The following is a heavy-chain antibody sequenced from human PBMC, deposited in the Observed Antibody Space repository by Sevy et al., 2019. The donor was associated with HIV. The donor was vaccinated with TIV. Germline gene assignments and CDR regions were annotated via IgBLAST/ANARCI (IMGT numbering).Heavy chain of an antibody. V-gene: IGHV3-48*03. CDR2: ITNSGSSI. J-gene: IGHJ4*02. CDR3: ARDLPPTATTVAHFDY. D-gene: IGHD4-17*01. CDR1: GFTFSSYE. Sequence: GGSLRLSCTASGFTFSSYEMNWVRQAPGKGLEWVSYITNSGSSIYYSDSVRGRFTVSRDNAKNSLYLQMKSLRAEDTAVYYCARDLPPTATTVAHFDYWGRGTLVTVSS.